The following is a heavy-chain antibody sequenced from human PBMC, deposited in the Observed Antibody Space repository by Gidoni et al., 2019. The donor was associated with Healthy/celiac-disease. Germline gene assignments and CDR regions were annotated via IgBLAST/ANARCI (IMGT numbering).Heavy chain of an antibody. CDR3: ARSVATVTTLSPQNWFDP. D-gene: IGHD4-17*01. Sequence: QVQVQQWGAGLLKPSETLSLICAVYGGSFSGYYWSWIRQPPGKGLEWIGEINHSGSTNYNPSLKSRVTISVDTSKNQFSLKVSSVTAADTAVYYCARSVATVTTLSPQNWFDPWGQGTLVTVSS. CDR1: GGSFSGYY. J-gene: IGHJ5*02. V-gene: IGHV4-34*01. CDR2: INHSGST.